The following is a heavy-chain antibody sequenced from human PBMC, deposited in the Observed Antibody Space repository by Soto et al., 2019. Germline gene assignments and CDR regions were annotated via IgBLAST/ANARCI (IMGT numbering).Heavy chain of an antibody. V-gene: IGHV5-10-1*01. Sequence: GESLKISCKGSGYSFTSYWIGWVRQMPGKGLEWMGRIDPSDSYTNYSPSFQGHVTISADKSISTAYLQWSSLKASDTAMYYCASWKRVNAFDIWGQGTMVTVSS. CDR3: ASWKRVNAFDI. CDR2: IDPSDSYT. CDR1: GYSFTSYW. J-gene: IGHJ3*02. D-gene: IGHD1-1*01.